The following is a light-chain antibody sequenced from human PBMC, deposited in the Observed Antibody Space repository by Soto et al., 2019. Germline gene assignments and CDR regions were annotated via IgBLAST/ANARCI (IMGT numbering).Light chain of an antibody. CDR3: CSYAGSYTPR. J-gene: IGLJ2*01. V-gene: IGLV2-11*01. CDR1: SSDVGGYTY. CDR2: DVS. Sequence: QSVLTQPRSVSGSPGQSVTISCTGASSDVGGYTYVSWYQQHPGKAPKLMIYDVSERPSGVSDRFSGSKSGNTASLTISGLQAEDEADYFCCSYAGSYTPRFGGGTKLTVL.